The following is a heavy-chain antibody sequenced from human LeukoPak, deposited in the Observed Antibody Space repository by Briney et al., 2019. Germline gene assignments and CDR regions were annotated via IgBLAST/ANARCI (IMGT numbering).Heavy chain of an antibody. J-gene: IGHJ3*02. CDR3: ERDMGDDAFDI. CDR2: IYSGGST. CDR1: GFTVSSNY. V-gene: IGHV3-53*01. D-gene: IGHD3-16*01. Sequence: GGSLRLSCAASGFTVSSNYMSWVRQAPGKGLEWVSVIYSGGSTYYADSVKGRFTISRDNSKNTLYLQMNSLRAEDTAVYYCERDMGDDAFDIWGQGTMVTVSS.